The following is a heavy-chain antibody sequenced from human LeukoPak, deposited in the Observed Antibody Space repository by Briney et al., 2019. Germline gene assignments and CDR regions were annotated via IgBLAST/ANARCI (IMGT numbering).Heavy chain of an antibody. J-gene: IGHJ4*02. CDR3: AIGTYYYDSSGLFD. D-gene: IGHD3-22*01. V-gene: IGHV1-24*01. CDR1: GYTLTELS. Sequence: ASVKVSCKVSGYTLTELSMHWVRQAPGKGLEWMGGFDPEDGETIYAQKFQGRVTMTEDTSTDTAYMELSSLRSEDTAVYYCAIGTYYYDSSGLFDWGQGTLVTVSS. CDR2: FDPEDGET.